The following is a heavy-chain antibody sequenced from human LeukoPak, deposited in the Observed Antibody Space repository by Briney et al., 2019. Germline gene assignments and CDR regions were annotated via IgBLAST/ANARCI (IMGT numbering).Heavy chain of an antibody. Sequence: GGSLRLSCAASGSTFSTSGMHWDRQAPGKVLEWVAIIYYDGNNKYYADSVKGRFTISRDNSKNTLYLQMNSLRVEDTAVYYCARDLRKNSYFDYWGQGTLVTVSS. CDR3: ARDLRKNSYFDY. V-gene: IGHV3-33*01. CDR2: IYYDGNNK. CDR1: GSTFSTSG. D-gene: IGHD1-7*01. J-gene: IGHJ4*01.